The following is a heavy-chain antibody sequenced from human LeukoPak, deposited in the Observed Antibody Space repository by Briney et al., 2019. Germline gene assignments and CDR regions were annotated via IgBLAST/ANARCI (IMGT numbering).Heavy chain of an antibody. CDR3: ARSLNGGIAAAVDY. J-gene: IGHJ4*02. CDR1: GFTFSSYA. V-gene: IGHV3-30*04. D-gene: IGHD6-13*01. CDR2: ISYDGSNK. Sequence: PGGSLRLSCAASGFTFSSYAMHWVRQAPGKGLEWVAVISYDGSNKYYADSVKGRFTISRDNSKNTLYLQMNSLRAEDTAGYYCARSLNGGIAAAVDYWGQGTLVTVSS.